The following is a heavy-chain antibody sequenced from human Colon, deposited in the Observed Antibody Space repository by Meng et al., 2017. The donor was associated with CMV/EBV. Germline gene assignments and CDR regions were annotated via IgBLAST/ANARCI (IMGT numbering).Heavy chain of an antibody. CDR2: IRSKANSYAT. V-gene: IGHV3-73*01. J-gene: IGHJ6*02. D-gene: IGHD3-16*01. Sequence: GGSLRLSCAASGFTFSGSAMHWVRQASGKGLEWVGLIRSKANSYATAYAASVKGRFTISRDDSKNTAYLQMNSLKTEDPAVYYCTRPRGGGVGSSDVWGQGTTVTVSS. CDR3: TRPRGGGVGSSDV. CDR1: GFTFSGSA.